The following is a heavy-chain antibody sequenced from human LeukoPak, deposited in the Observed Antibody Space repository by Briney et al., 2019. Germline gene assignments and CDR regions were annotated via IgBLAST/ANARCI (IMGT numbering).Heavy chain of an antibody. V-gene: IGHV3-9*01. Sequence: GGSLRLSCAASGFTFDDYAMHWVRQAPGKGLEWVSGISWNSGSIGYADSVKGRFTISRDNAKNSLYLQMNSLRAEDTAVYYCARVPMVRGVPYYYYYMDVWGKGTTVTVSS. CDR1: GFTFDDYA. J-gene: IGHJ6*03. D-gene: IGHD3-10*01. CDR3: ARVPMVRGVPYYYYYMDV. CDR2: ISWNSGSI.